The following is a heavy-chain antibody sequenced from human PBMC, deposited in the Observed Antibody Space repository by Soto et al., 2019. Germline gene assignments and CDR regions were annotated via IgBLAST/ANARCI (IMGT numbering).Heavy chain of an antibody. CDR1: GFTLSSYS. D-gene: IGHD2-2*03. CDR2: ISGDGTST. J-gene: IGHJ3*02. CDR3: ARSVWIIPFAFDT. V-gene: IGHV3-64*01. Sequence: PGGSLRLSCAASGFTLSSYSMEWVRQAPGKGLEYVSAISGDGTSTYYANSVKGRFTISRDNSNNRVYLQMGSLRAEDMAVYYCARSVWIIPFAFDTWGQGTVVTVSS.